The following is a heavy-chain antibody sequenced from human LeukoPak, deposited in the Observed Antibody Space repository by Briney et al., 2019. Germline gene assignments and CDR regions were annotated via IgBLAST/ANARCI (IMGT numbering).Heavy chain of an antibody. CDR3: ARDDTHYGSSGSFYDAFDI. CDR1: GFTFSNYW. V-gene: IGHV3-7*01. Sequence: GGSLRLSRAASGFTFSNYWMTWVRRAPGKGLEWVANIRRDGSETHYVDSVMGRFTISRDNAKNSLYLQMNSLRAEDTAVYYCARDDTHYGSSGSFYDAFDIWGQGTMVTVSS. D-gene: IGHD3-22*01. CDR2: IRRDGSET. J-gene: IGHJ3*02.